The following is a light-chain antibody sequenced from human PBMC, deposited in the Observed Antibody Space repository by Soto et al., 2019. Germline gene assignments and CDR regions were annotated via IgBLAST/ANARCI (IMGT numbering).Light chain of an antibody. J-gene: IGKJ1*01. CDR3: QQYGSSSTWT. Sequence: EIVLTQSPGTLSLSPGERATLSCRASQSISSAYLAWYQHKPGQPPTLLIYAASRRVTGIPDRFSGSGSGTDFTLTISRLEPEDFAVYYCQQYGSSSTWTFGQGTKVEI. CDR1: QSISSAY. V-gene: IGKV3-20*01. CDR2: AAS.